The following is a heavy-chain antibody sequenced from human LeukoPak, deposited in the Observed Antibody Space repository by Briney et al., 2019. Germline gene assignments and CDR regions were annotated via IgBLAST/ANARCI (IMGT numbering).Heavy chain of an antibody. CDR2: ISWNSGSI. Sequence: SLRLSCAASGFTFDDYAMHWVRQAPGKGLEWVSGISWNSGSIGYADSVKGRFTISRDNAKNSLYLQMNSLRAEDTAVYYCARDRGSGSSSFDYWGQGTLVTVSS. V-gene: IGHV3-9*01. J-gene: IGHJ4*02. CDR3: ARDRGSGSSSFDY. CDR1: GFTFDDYA. D-gene: IGHD1-26*01.